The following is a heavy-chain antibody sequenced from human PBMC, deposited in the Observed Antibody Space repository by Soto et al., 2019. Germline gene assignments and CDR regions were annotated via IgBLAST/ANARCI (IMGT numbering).Heavy chain of an antibody. CDR1: GFTVNGKKY. CDR2: LYIADGT. V-gene: IGHV3-53*01. Sequence: GGSLRLSCAASGFTVNGKKYITWVRQAPGKGLEWVSALYIADGTFYADSVKGRFTVSIDSSKNTVYLQMNNLSPEDTAVYYCASWLLREQAFDIWGLGAMVTVSS. J-gene: IGHJ3*02. D-gene: IGHD2-15*01. CDR3: ASWLLREQAFDI.